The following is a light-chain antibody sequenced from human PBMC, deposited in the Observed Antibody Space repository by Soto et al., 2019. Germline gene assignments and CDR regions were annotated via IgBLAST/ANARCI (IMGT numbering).Light chain of an antibody. Sequence: QSALTQPASMSGSPGQSITISCTGTSSDVGGYNYVSWYQRHPGKAPKLMIYEVSNRPSGVSNRFSGSKSGNTASLTISGLQAEDEADYYCSSYTSSSTLGVVFGGGTKLTVL. CDR3: SSYTSSSTLGVV. CDR1: SSDVGGYNY. J-gene: IGLJ2*01. V-gene: IGLV2-14*01. CDR2: EVS.